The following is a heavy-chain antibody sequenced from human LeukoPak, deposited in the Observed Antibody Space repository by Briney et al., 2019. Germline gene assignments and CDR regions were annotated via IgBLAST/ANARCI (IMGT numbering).Heavy chain of an antibody. J-gene: IGHJ5*02. D-gene: IGHD1-26*01. Sequence: ASVKVSCKASGYTFTSYGISWVRQAPGQGLEWMGWISAYNGNTNYAQKLQGRVTMTTDTSTSTAYMELRSLRSDDTAVYYCATRQERVRESWFDPWGQGTLVTVSS. CDR1: GYTFTSYG. CDR3: ATRQERVRESWFDP. CDR2: ISAYNGNT. V-gene: IGHV1-18*01.